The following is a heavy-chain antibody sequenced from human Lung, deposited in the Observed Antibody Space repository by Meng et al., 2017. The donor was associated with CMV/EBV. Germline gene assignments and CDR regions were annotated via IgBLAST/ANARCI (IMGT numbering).Heavy chain of an antibody. J-gene: IGHJ6*02. D-gene: IGHD2-2*02. Sequence: GGSXRLXCAVSGFTFSDYYMAWIRQAPGKGLEWVSYISGSGTTTYYADSVQGRFTISRDSAKNSLYLEMNSLRAEDTAVYYCARDCATTSCYNPINTYYYFYGLDVWXQGTXVTVSS. CDR3: ARDCATTSCYNPINTYYYFYGLDV. CDR2: ISGSGTTT. CDR1: GFTFSDYY. V-gene: IGHV3-11*01.